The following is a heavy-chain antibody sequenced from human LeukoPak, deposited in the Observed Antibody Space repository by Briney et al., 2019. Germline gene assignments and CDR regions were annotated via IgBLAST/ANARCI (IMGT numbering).Heavy chain of an antibody. D-gene: IGHD3-22*01. CDR2: IYSSGST. V-gene: IGHV4-59*01. Sequence: PSETLSLTCTVSGGSISSYYWSWIRQPPGKGLEWIGYIYSSGSTNYNPSLKSRVTISLDASKNQFSLKLSSVTAADTAVYYCARFGDYYDSSGDYWGQGTLVTVSS. CDR1: GGSISSYY. J-gene: IGHJ4*02. CDR3: ARFGDYYDSSGDY.